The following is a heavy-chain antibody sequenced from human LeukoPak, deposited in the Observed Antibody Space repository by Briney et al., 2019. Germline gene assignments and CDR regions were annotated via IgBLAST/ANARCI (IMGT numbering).Heavy chain of an antibody. CDR3: ARGGTVTTNNWFDP. D-gene: IGHD4-17*01. Sequence: GGSLRLSCAASGFTFSSYGMTWVREARGRGGEGVSSICGIFGNTYYADSVKGRFPISRDNSKNTLYLQMNSLRAEDPAVYYCARGGTVTTNNWFDPWGQGTLVTVSS. V-gene: IGHV3-23*01. CDR1: GFTFSSYG. J-gene: IGHJ5*02. CDR2: ICGIFGNT.